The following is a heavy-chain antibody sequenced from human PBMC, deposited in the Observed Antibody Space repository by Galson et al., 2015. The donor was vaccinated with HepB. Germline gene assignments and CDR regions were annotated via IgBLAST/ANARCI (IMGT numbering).Heavy chain of an antibody. CDR1: GISFDSYA. Sequence: SLRLSCATSGISFDSYAMHWVRQAPGEGLEWMAVISYDGGTTFHADSVKGRFTISRDNSGKTLYLQMNSLRSDDTAIYYCAYGSGSYFLDNWGQGTLVTVSS. J-gene: IGHJ4*02. CDR2: ISYDGGTT. CDR3: AYGSGSYFLDN. D-gene: IGHD3-10*01. V-gene: IGHV3-30*14.